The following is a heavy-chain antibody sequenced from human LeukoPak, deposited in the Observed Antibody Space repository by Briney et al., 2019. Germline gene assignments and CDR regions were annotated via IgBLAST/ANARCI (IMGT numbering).Heavy chain of an antibody. CDR2: ISNSDGST. CDR3: ARGGHSSGWYYYYYMDV. Sequence: GSLRLSCAASGFTFSSYAMSWVRQAPGKGLEWVSTISNSDGSTYYADSVKGRFSISRDNSENTLYLQMNSLRAEDTAVYYCARGGHSSGWYYYYYMDVWGKGTTVTVSS. V-gene: IGHV3-23*01. J-gene: IGHJ6*03. D-gene: IGHD6-19*01. CDR1: GFTFSSYA.